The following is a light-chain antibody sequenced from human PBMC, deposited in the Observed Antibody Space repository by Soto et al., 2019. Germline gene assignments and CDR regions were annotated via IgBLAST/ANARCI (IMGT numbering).Light chain of an antibody. CDR2: DAS. V-gene: IGKV3-11*01. J-gene: IGKJ2*01. CDR3: QQRYNWPNT. CDR1: QSVGTY. Sequence: EIVLTQSPAPLSLSPGERATLSCRASQSVGTYLAWYQHNPGQAPRLLIYDASNRATGIPARFSGSGSGTDFTHTISSPEPEDFAVYYCQQRYNWPNTFGQGTKLEIK.